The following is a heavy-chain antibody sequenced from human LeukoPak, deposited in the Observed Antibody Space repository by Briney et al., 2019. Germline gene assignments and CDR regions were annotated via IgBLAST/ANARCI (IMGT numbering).Heavy chain of an antibody. CDR1: GGSISSGGYY. V-gene: IGHV4-30-2*03. Sequence: SQTLSLTCTVSGGSISSGGYYWSWIRQHPGKGLEWIASISYSGSTYYNPSLKSRITISIDTSKNQLSLRLSSVSAADTAVYYCALYGSGSYRDFDYWGQGTLVTVSS. J-gene: IGHJ4*02. D-gene: IGHD3-10*01. CDR3: ALYGSGSYRDFDY. CDR2: ISYSGST.